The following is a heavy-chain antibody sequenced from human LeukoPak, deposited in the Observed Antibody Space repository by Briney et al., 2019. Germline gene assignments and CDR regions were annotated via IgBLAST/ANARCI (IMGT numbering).Heavy chain of an antibody. CDR2: INPSGGST. V-gene: IGHV1-46*01. Sequence: ASVKVSRKASGYTFTSYYMHWVRQAPGQGLEWVGIINPSGGSTSYAQKFQGRVTMTRDTSTSTVYMELSSLRSEDTAVYYCARGPITMVRGVIITVGVAWFDPWGQGTLVTVSS. CDR3: ARGPITMVRGVIITVGVAWFDP. J-gene: IGHJ5*02. D-gene: IGHD3-10*01. CDR1: GYTFTSYY.